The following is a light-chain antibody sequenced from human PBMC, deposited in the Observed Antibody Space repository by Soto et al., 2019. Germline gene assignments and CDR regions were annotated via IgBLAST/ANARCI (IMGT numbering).Light chain of an antibody. J-gene: IGKJ1*01. Sequence: DIQMTQSPSTLSASVGDRVTISCRACQSISSWLAWYQQKPGKAPKLLIYDASSLESGVPSRFSGSGFGTEFALTISSLQPDDFATYYCQQYNSYSPWTFGQGTKVEIK. V-gene: IGKV1-5*01. CDR2: DAS. CDR3: QQYNSYSPWT. CDR1: QSISSW.